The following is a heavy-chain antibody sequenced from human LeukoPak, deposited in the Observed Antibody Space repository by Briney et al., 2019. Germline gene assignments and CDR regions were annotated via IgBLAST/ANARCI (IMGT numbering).Heavy chain of an antibody. J-gene: IGHJ6*03. V-gene: IGHV4-59*08. Sequence: SETLSLTCTVSGGSISSYYWSWIRQPPGKGLEWIGYIYYSGSTNYNPSLKSRVTISVDTSKNQFSLKLSSVTAADTAVYYCARHLRDYGDYHFYYYYMDVWGKGTTVTISS. CDR2: IYYSGST. CDR3: ARHLRDYGDYHFYYYYMDV. D-gene: IGHD4-17*01. CDR1: GGSISSYY.